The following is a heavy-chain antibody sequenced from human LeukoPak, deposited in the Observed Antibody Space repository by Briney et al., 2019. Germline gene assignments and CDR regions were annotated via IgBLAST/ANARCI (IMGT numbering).Heavy chain of an antibody. V-gene: IGHV3-11*01. Sequence: GGSLRLSCAASGFTFSDYYMSWIRQAPGKGLEWVSYISSSGSTIYYADSVKGRFTISRDNAKNSLYLQMNSLGAEDTAVYYCARMYRYSSSWYGSEYFQHWGQGTLVTVSS. D-gene: IGHD6-13*01. CDR3: ARMYRYSSSWYGSEYFQH. J-gene: IGHJ1*01. CDR1: GFTFSDYY. CDR2: ISSSGSTI.